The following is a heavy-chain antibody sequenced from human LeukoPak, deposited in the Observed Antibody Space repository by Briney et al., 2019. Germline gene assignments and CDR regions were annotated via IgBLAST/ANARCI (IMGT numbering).Heavy chain of an antibody. J-gene: IGHJ5*02. CDR1: GGSISSGSYY. D-gene: IGHD3-10*01. V-gene: IGHV4-61*02. Sequence: SQTLSLTCTVSGGSISSGSYYWSWIRQPAGKGLEWIGRIYTSGSTNYNPSLKSRVTISVDTSKNQFSLKLSSVTAADTAVYYCARLILWFGELPNWFDPWGQGTLVTVSS. CDR2: IYTSGST. CDR3: ARLILWFGELPNWFDP.